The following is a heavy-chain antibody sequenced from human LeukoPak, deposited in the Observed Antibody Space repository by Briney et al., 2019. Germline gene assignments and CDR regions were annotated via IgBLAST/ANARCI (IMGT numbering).Heavy chain of an antibody. V-gene: IGHV5-51*01. CDR3: ARMGPLQYLDWPYFDH. Sequence: GESLKISCKGSGYSFTSYWIGWVRQMPGKGLEWMGIFYPGDSDTRYSPSFQGQVTISADKSISTAYLQWSSLKASDTAMYYCARMGPLQYLDWPYFDHWGQGTLVTVSS. CDR1: GYSFTSYW. D-gene: IGHD3-9*01. J-gene: IGHJ4*02. CDR2: FYPGDSDT.